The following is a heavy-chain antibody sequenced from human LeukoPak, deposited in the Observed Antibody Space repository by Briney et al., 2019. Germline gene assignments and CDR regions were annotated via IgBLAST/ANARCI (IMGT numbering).Heavy chain of an antibody. CDR2: IYYSGST. J-gene: IGHJ3*02. D-gene: IGHD6-13*01. V-gene: IGHV4-59*01. CDR3: ARDLSSSWQRRDAFDI. Sequence: PSETLSLTCTVSGGSISSYYWSRIRQPPGKGLEWIGYIYYSGSTNYNPSLKSRVTIPVDTSKNQFSLKLSSVTAADTAVYYCARDLSSSWQRRDAFDIWGQGTMVTVSS. CDR1: GGSISSYY.